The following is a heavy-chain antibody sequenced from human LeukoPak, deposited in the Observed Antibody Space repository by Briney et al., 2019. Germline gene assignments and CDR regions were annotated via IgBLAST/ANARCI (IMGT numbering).Heavy chain of an antibody. CDR3: ATAQGDYVWGSPPEDY. CDR2: FDPEDGET. J-gene: IGHJ4*02. CDR1: GHTLTELS. Sequence: ASVKVSCKVPGHTLTELSMHWVRQAPGKGLEWMGGFDPEDGETIYAQKFQGRVTMTEDTSTDTAYMELSSLRSEDTAVYYCATAQGDYVWGSPPEDYWGQGTLVTVSS. D-gene: IGHD3-16*01. V-gene: IGHV1-24*01.